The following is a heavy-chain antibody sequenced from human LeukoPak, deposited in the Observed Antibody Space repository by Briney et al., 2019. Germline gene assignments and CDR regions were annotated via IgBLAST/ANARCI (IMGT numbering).Heavy chain of an antibody. D-gene: IGHD3-22*01. CDR2: IIPILGIA. CDR3: AIATYYDSSAPGD. V-gene: IGHV1-69*04. CDR1: GGTFSSYA. Sequence: ASVKVSCKASGGTFSSYAISWVRQAPGQGLEWMGRIIPILGIANYAQKFQGRVTITADKSTSTAYMELSSLRSEDTAVYYCAIATYYDSSAPGDWGQGTLVTVSS. J-gene: IGHJ4*02.